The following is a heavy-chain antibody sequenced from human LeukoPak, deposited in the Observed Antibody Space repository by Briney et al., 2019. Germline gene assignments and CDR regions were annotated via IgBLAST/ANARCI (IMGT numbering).Heavy chain of an antibody. V-gene: IGHV4-4*07. Sequence: SETLSLTCTVSGGSISSYYWSWIRQPAGKGLEWIGRIYTSGSTNYNPSLKSRVTMPVDTSKNQFSLKVNSVTAADTAVYYCARRHSSGWFYYWGQGTLVTVSS. CDR2: IYTSGST. CDR1: GGSISSYY. CDR3: ARRHSSGWFYY. D-gene: IGHD6-19*01. J-gene: IGHJ4*02.